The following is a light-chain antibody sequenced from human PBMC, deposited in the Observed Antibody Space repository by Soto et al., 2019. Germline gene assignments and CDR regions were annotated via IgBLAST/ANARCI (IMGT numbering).Light chain of an antibody. CDR1: PGISRY. CDR2: AAS. Sequence: DIQMSQSPASLSASXGGRVPITXXTSPGISRYLARYEQETGKAPKLVIYAASTLQSGVTSRFSGSGYGTNFTLTISTLQPEDFATYYCQQLNSYPLTFGGGTKV. V-gene: IGKV1-9*01. CDR3: QQLNSYPLT. J-gene: IGKJ4*01.